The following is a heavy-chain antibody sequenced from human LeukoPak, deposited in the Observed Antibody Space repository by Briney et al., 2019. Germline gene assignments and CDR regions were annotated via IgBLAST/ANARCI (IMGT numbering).Heavy chain of an antibody. V-gene: IGHV3-74*01. Sequence: GGSLRLSCAASGFTFSSYSMNWVRQAPGKGLVWASRINSDGSSTSYADSVKGRFTISRDNSKNTLYLQMNSLRAEDTAVYYCAKDDGYGIDPWGQGTLVTVSS. D-gene: IGHD4-17*01. J-gene: IGHJ5*02. CDR3: AKDDGYGIDP. CDR2: INSDGSST. CDR1: GFTFSSYS.